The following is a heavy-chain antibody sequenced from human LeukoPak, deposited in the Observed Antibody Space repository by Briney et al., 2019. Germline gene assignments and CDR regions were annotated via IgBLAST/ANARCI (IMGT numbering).Heavy chain of an antibody. V-gene: IGHV3-7*05. D-gene: IGHD1-1*01. CDR3: ARAAGTHDH. CDR2: IKQDGSEK. CDR1: GFTFSSYW. J-gene: IGHJ4*02. Sequence: PGGSLRLSCVASGFTFSSYWMSWVRQAPGRGLEWVANIKQDGSEKYYVDSVKGRFTISRDNAKNSLNLQMNSLRVDDTAVYYCARAAGTHDHWGQGALVTVSS.